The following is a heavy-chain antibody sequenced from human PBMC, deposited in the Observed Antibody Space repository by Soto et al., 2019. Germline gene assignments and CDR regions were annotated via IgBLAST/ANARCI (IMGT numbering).Heavy chain of an antibody. V-gene: IGHV1-69*02. CDR3: AGGNEEYCSGGSCYLDY. CDR2: IIPILGIA. Sequence: QVQLVQSGAEVKKPGSSVKVSCKASGGTFSSYTISWVRQAPGQGLEWMGRIIPILGIANYAQKFQGRVTITADKSTSTSYMELSSLRSEDTAVYYCAGGNEEYCSGGSCYLDYWGQGTLVTVSS. J-gene: IGHJ4*02. D-gene: IGHD2-15*01. CDR1: GGTFSSYT.